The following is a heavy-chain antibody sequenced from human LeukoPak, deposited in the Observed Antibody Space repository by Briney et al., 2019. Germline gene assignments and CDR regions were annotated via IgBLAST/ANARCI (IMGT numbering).Heavy chain of an antibody. CDR3: AKGRPNHDFWSGPIPTFDY. V-gene: IGHV3-23*01. J-gene: IGHJ4*02. CDR2: ISGSGGST. Sequence: GGSLRLSCAASGFTVSSNYMSWVRQAPGKGLEWVSAISGSGGSTYYADSVKGRFTISRDNSKNTLYLQMNSLRAEDTAVYYCAKGRPNHDFWSGPIPTFDYWGQGTLVTVSS. CDR1: GFTVSSNY. D-gene: IGHD3-3*01.